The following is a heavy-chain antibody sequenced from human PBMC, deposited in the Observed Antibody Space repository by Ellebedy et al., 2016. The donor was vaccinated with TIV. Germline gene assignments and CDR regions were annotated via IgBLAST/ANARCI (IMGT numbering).Heavy chain of an antibody. CDR1: GGSISSSSYY. D-gene: IGHD6-25*01. CDR2: IYYSGST. CDR3: ARVTGAAADLDY. Sequence: SETLSLTCTVSGGSISSSSYYWGWIRQSPGKGLEWIGSIYYSGSTYYNPSLKSRITISVDTAKNQFSLKLSSVTAADTAVYYCARVTGAAADLDYWGQGTLVTVSS. V-gene: IGHV4-39*07. J-gene: IGHJ4*02.